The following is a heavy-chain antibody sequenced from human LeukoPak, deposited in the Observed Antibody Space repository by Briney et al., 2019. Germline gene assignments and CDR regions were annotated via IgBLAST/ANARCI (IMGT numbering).Heavy chain of an antibody. V-gene: IGHV3-7*01. CDR3: ARGIDYGWFDP. J-gene: IGHJ5*02. Sequence: TGGSLRLSCAASGFTFSTYWMSWVRQAPGKGLEWVANIKQDGSQKQYVDSVKGRFTISSDNAKNSLHLQMNSLRAEDTGVFYCARGIDYGWFDPWGQGPLVTVSS. CDR1: GFTFSTYW. D-gene: IGHD4-17*01. CDR2: IKQDGSQK.